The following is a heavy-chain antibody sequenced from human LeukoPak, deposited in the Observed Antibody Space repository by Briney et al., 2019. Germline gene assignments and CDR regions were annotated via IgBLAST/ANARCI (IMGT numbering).Heavy chain of an antibody. CDR2: ISSSGSTI. D-gene: IGHD2-15*01. Sequence: GGTLRLSCAASGFTFSDYYMSWIRQAPGKGGEGVSFISSSGSTIYYADSMKGRFTISRDNAKNSVYLQMNSLRAEDTAVYYCARGLGYCSGGSCPRRAFDIWGQGTVVTVSS. V-gene: IGHV3-11*01. J-gene: IGHJ3*02. CDR1: GFTFSDYY. CDR3: ARGLGYCSGGSCPRRAFDI.